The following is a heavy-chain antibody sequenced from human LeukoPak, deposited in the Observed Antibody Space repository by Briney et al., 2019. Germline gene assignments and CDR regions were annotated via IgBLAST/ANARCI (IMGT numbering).Heavy chain of an antibody. J-gene: IGHJ2*01. V-gene: IGHV4-59*12. CDR2: IDYRGST. D-gene: IGHD5-18*01. CDR3: ARDLLDTAMVHYWYFDL. Sequence: SETLSLTCTVSGGSMNNYYWSWIRQPPGKGMEYIGSIDYRGSTKYNPSLKSRVTISVDTSKNQFSLKLSSVTAVDTAVYYCARDLLDTAMVHYWYFDLWGRGTLVTVSS. CDR1: GGSMNNYY.